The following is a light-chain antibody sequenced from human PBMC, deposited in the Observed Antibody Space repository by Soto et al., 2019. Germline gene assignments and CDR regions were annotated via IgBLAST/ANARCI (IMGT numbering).Light chain of an antibody. Sequence: EIVMTQSPATLSVSPGGSATLSCRASQHVSSNFAWYRQKPVQAPTLLIYRASTMATSIPARFSGSGSGTEFTVTISSLQSEDFEVYYWQEYNNWPYTFGQGTKLEIK. CDR1: QHVSSN. V-gene: IGKV3-15*01. CDR3: QEYNNWPYT. CDR2: RAS. J-gene: IGKJ2*01.